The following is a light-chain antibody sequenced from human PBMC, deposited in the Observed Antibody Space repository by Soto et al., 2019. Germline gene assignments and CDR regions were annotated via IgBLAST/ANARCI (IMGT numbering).Light chain of an antibody. CDR2: GAS. V-gene: IGKV3-20*01. Sequence: EIVLTQSPGTLSLSPGERATLSCRASQSVTSSYLAWYQQKPGQAPRLLISGASSRATGIPDRFSGSGSGTDRTLTISRLEPEDFAVYYCQQYSTSRLTFGGGTKVEIK. J-gene: IGKJ4*01. CDR1: QSVTSSY. CDR3: QQYSTSRLT.